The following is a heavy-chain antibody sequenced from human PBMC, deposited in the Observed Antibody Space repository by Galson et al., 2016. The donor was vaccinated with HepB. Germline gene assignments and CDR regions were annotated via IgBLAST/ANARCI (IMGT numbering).Heavy chain of an antibody. CDR2: ISAYNGNT. CDR1: GYTFTSYG. J-gene: IGHJ4*02. CDR3: AAAVAGNLDY. D-gene: IGHD6-19*01. Sequence: SVKVSCKASGYTFTSYGITWLRQAPGQGLEWMGWISAYNGNTNYAQKLQGRVTMTTDTSTSTAYMELRSLRSDDTAVYYCAAAVAGNLDYWGQGILVTVSS. V-gene: IGHV1-18*04.